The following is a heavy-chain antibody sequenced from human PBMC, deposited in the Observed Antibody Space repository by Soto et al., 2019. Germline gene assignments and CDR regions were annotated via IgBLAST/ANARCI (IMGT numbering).Heavy chain of an antibody. J-gene: IGHJ5*02. CDR2: IIPMYGPA. CDR3: ARVTSMVRGVIDNWFDP. Sequence: QVPLVQSGAEVKKPGSSVTVSCKASGGTFSSYAIHWVRQAPGQGLEWMGGIIPMYGPAKYAQRFQGRVTITADEATTTVYMEQTSLTSQDTAVYYCARVTSMVRGVIDNWFDPWGHGTLVTVSS. D-gene: IGHD3-10*01. V-gene: IGHV1-69*01. CDR1: GGTFSSYA.